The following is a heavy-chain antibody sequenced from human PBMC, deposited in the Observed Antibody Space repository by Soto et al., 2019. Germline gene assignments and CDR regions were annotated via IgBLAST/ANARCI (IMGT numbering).Heavy chain of an antibody. CDR2: INQDGSEK. CDR3: ARVRRRDWEMQQQVTYYYGMDV. V-gene: IGHV3-7*01. Sequence: GVSLRLSCEASSFPFYNYWMSWVRQAPGKGLEWVANINQDGSEKYYVDSVKGRFTISRDDAKNSLYLLMNSLRVEDTAVYYCARVRRRDWEMQQQVTYYYGMDVWGQGPTVTVSS. J-gene: IGHJ6*02. D-gene: IGHD6-13*01. CDR1: SFPFYNYW.